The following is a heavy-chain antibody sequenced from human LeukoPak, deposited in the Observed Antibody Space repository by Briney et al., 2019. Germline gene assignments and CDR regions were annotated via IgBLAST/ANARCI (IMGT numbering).Heavy chain of an antibody. D-gene: IGHD6-13*01. J-gene: IGHJ4*02. V-gene: IGHV4-34*01. CDR3: ARHGFISSIDH. CDR2: INHSGST. CDR1: GGSFSGYY. Sequence: PSETLSLTCAVYGGSFSGYYWCWIRQPPGKGLEWIGEINHSGSTNYNPSLKSRVTISVDTSKNQFSLKLSSVTAADTAVYYCARHGFISSIDHWGQGALVTVSS.